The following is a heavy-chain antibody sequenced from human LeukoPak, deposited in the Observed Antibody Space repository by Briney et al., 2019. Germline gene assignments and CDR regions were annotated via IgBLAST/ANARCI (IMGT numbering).Heavy chain of an antibody. CDR2: ISGSGGGT. CDR3: AKDGGDYSLYYFDY. CDR1: GFTFSTYA. Sequence: PGGSLRLSCAASGFTFSTYALSWVRQAPGKGLEWVSGISGSGGGTYYADSVKVRFTISRDNSKNTLYLQMNSLRAEDTAVYYCAKDGGDYSLYYFDYWGQGTLVTVSS. V-gene: IGHV3-23*01. D-gene: IGHD4-11*01. J-gene: IGHJ4*02.